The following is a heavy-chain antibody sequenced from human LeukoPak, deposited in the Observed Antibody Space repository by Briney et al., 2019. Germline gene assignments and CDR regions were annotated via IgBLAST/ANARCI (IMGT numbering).Heavy chain of an antibody. CDR1: GGSFSGYY. J-gene: IGHJ4*02. V-gene: IGHV4-34*01. D-gene: IGHD6-13*01. CDR3: AREARGYSRNFDY. Sequence: SETLSLTCAVYGGSFSGYYWSWIRQPPGKGLEWIGEINHSGSTYYNPSLKSRVTISVDTSKNQFSLKLSSVTAADTAVYYCAREARGYSRNFDYWGQGTLVTVSS. CDR2: INHSGST.